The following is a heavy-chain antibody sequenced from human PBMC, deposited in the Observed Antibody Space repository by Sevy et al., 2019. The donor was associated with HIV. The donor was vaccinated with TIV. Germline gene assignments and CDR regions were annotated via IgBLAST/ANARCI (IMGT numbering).Heavy chain of an antibody. CDR1: GGSISSGSYY. Sequence: SETLSLTCAVSGGSISSGSYYWTWIRQPAGKGLEWIGRIYSNGGTNYNPSLKSRVTISADTSKNQFSLKLRSVTAAETTGYYCATSWRYYASGKPEDLFDYWGQGTQVTVSS. J-gene: IGHJ4*02. D-gene: IGHD3-10*01. V-gene: IGHV4-61*02. CDR2: IYSNGGT. CDR3: ATSWRYYASGKPEDLFDY.